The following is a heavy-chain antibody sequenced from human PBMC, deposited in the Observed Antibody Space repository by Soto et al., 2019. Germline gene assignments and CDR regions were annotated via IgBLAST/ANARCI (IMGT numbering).Heavy chain of an antibody. CDR2: INPSGGRT. D-gene: IGHD4-17*01. CDR3: ARDGAVTYFDY. V-gene: IGHV1-46*01. Sequence: ASVKVSCKASGYTFTSYYMHWVRQAPGQGLEWMGIINPSGGRTSYAQKFQGRVTMTRDTSTSTVYMELSSLRSEDTAVYYCARDGAVTYFDYWGQGTLVTVSS. CDR1: GYTFTSYY. J-gene: IGHJ4*02.